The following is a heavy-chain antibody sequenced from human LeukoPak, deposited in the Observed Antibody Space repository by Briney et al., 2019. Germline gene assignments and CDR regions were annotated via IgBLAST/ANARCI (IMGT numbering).Heavy chain of an antibody. CDR1: GGSFSDYY. CDR2: INPRGST. Sequence: SETLSLTCAVYGGSFSDYYWSWIRQPPGKGLVWIGEINPRGSTNYSPSLKSRVTISVDTSKKQFSLKLSSVAAADTAVYFCARVGYRYVINDWSRTGLGAYPTKYYYHMDVWDKGTTVTVSS. V-gene: IGHV4-34*01. D-gene: IGHD5-18*01. CDR3: ARVGYRYVINDWSRTGLGAYPTKYYYHMDV. J-gene: IGHJ6*03.